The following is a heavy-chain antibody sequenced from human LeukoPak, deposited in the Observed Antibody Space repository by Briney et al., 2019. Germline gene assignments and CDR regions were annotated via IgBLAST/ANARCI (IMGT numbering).Heavy chain of an antibody. CDR3: TRLEDTAANDC. D-gene: IGHD5-18*01. CDR2: IRSKANSYAT. CDR1: GFTFSGSA. V-gene: IGHV3-73*01. J-gene: IGHJ4*02. Sequence: GGSLRLSCAASGFTFSGSAMHWVRQASGKGLEWVGRIRSKANSYATAYAASVKGRFTISRDDSKNTAYLQMNSLKTEDTAVYYCTRLEDTAANDCWGQGTLVTVSS.